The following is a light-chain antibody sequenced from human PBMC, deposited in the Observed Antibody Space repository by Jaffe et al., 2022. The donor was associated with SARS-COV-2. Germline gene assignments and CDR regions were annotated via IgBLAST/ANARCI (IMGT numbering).Light chain of an antibody. CDR2: DVN. Sequence: QAALTQPPSASGSPGQSVTISCTGSSSDIINYDRVSWYQHRPGEAPKIIIFDVNKWPSGVPHRFSASKSGNSASLTVSGLQPDDEGDYYCSSYTGGTVLFGGGTRLTVL. CDR3: SSYTGGTVL. J-gene: IGLJ2*01. CDR1: SSDIINYDR. V-gene: IGLV2-8*01.